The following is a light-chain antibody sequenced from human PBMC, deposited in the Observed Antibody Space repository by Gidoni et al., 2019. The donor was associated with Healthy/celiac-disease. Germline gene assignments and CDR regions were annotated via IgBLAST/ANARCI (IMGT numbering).Light chain of an antibody. CDR1: QSVLYSSNNKNY. J-gene: IGKJ4*01. CDR2: WAF. V-gene: IGKV4-1*01. CDR3: QQYYSTLLT. Sequence: DIVMTQSPDSLAVSLGERATINCKSSQSVLYSSNNKNYLAWYQQKPGQPPKLLIYWAFTRESGVPDRFSGSGSGTDFTLTISSLQAEDVAVYYCQQYYSTLLTFGGGTKVEIK.